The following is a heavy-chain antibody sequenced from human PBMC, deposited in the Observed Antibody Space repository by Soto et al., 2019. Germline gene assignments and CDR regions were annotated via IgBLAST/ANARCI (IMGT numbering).Heavy chain of an antibody. Sequence: QVQLQESGPGLVKPLETLSLTCTVSGGSITSYRWSWIRQSAGKGLEWIGRINTSGNTHYNPSLKSQVTVSIDTPRNQFFLTVNSVTAADSAVYYCARESGDNWDYEAYWGQGTPVTVSS. CDR1: GGSITSYR. CDR2: INTSGNT. V-gene: IGHV4-4*07. J-gene: IGHJ4*02. CDR3: ARESGDNWDYEAY. D-gene: IGHD1-7*01.